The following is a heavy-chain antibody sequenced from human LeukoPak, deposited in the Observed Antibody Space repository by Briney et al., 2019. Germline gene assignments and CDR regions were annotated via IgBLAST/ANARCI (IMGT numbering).Heavy chain of an antibody. D-gene: IGHD3-22*01. CDR2: INPSGGST. CDR3: ARDLLSPKSGYYYYFDY. J-gene: IGHJ4*02. V-gene: IGHV1-46*01. CDR1: GYTFTSYY. Sequence: GASVKVSCKASGYTFTSYYMHWVRQAPGQGLEWMGIINPSGGSTSYAQKFQGRVTMTRDTSTSTVYMELSSLRSEDTAVYYCARDLLSPKSGYYYYFDYWGQGTLVTVSS.